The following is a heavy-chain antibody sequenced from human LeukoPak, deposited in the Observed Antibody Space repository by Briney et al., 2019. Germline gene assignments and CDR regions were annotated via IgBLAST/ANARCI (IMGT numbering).Heavy chain of an antibody. CDR2: ISSSSSYI. D-gene: IGHD5-18*01. CDR3: ARVSIQLGAFDI. V-gene: IGHV3-21*01. CDR1: GFTFSSYS. Sequence: GGSLRLSCAASGFTFSSYSMNWVRQAPGKGLEWVSSISSSSSYIYYADSVKGRFTISRDNAKNSLYLQMNSLRAEDTAVYYCARVSIQLGAFDIWGQGTMVTVSS. J-gene: IGHJ3*02.